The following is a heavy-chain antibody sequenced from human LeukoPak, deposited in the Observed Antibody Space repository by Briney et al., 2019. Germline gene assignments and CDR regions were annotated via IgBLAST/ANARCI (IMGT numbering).Heavy chain of an antibody. CDR3: ASAGSIAAAGLDY. Sequence: PSQTLSLTCTVSGGSISSGSYYWSWIRQPAGNGLEWIGRIYTSGSTNYNPSLKSRVTMSVDTSKNQFSLKLSSVTAADTAVYYCASAGSIAAAGLDYWGQGTLVTVSS. CDR1: GGSISSGSYY. J-gene: IGHJ4*02. V-gene: IGHV4-61*02. D-gene: IGHD6-13*01. CDR2: IYTSGST.